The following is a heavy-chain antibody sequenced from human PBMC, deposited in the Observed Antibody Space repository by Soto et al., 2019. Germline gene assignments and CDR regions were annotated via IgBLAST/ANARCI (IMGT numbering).Heavy chain of an antibody. V-gene: IGHV3-7*01. CDR2: IKQDGSEK. D-gene: IGHD6-19*01. Sequence: GGSLRLSCAASGFTFSSYWMSWVRQAPGKGLEWVANIKQDGSEKYYVDSVKGRFTISRDNAKNSLYLQMNSLRAEDTAVYYCARDQIAVAGKASYYYYGMDVWGQGTTVTVS. CDR3: ARDQIAVAGKASYYYYGMDV. CDR1: GFTFSSYW. J-gene: IGHJ6*02.